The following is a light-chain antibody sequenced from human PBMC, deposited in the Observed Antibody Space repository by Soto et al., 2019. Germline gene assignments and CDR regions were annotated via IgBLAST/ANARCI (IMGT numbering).Light chain of an antibody. CDR2: CAS. Sequence: VLTQSPGTLSLSPGERATLSCRASQSVSSNYLAWYQQKPGQAPRLLIYCASSRATGIPDRFSGSGSGTDFTLTISRLEPEDFAVYYCQQYGSSPLITFGQGTRLEIK. CDR3: QQYGSSPLIT. J-gene: IGKJ5*01. V-gene: IGKV3-20*01. CDR1: QSVSSNY.